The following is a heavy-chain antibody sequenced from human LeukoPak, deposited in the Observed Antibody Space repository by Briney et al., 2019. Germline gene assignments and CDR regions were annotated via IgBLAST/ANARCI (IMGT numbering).Heavy chain of an antibody. V-gene: IGHV4-61*01. J-gene: IGHJ4*02. D-gene: IGHD4-17*01. CDR1: GGSMSSENEY. CDR3: ARRYYGDYAGY. CDR2: IYYSGST. Sequence: PSETLSLTCSVSGGSMSSENEYWGWIRQTPGKGLEWIGYIYYSGSTNYNPSLKSRVTISVDTSKNQFSLKLSSVTAADTAVYYCARRYYGDYAGYWGQGTLVTVSS.